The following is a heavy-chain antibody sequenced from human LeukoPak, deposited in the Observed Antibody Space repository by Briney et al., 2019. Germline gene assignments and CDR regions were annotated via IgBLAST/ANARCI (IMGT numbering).Heavy chain of an antibody. J-gene: IGHJ4*02. D-gene: IGHD2-21*02. Sequence: QPGRSLRLSCAASGFTFSGYAMHWVRQAPGKGLEWVAVISYDGSNKYYADSVKGRFTISRDNSKNTLYLQMNSLRAEDTAVYYCARAPSGGDCCPLGYWGQGTLVTVSS. V-gene: IGHV3-30-3*01. CDR1: GFTFSGYA. CDR2: ISYDGSNK. CDR3: ARAPSGGDCCPLGY.